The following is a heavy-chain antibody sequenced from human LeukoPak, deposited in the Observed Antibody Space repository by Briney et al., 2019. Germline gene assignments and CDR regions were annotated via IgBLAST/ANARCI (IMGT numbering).Heavy chain of an antibody. CDR2: IYYSGST. CDR1: GGSISSYY. Sequence: SETLSLTCTVSGGSISSYYWSWIRQPPGKGLEWIGYIYYSGSTNYNPSLKSRVTISVDTSKNQFSLKLSSVTAADTAVYYCAKALGTVGDFDYWGQGTLVTVSS. J-gene: IGHJ4*02. D-gene: IGHD1-7*01. V-gene: IGHV4-59*01. CDR3: AKALGTVGDFDY.